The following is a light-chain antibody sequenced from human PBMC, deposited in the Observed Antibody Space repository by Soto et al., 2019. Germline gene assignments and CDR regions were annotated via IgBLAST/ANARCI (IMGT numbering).Light chain of an antibody. CDR1: SSDIGGFNY. CDR2: EVT. V-gene: IGLV2-14*01. CDR3: TSYTSTSTLV. J-gene: IGLJ1*01. Sequence: QSVLTQPASVSGSPGQSITISCTGTSSDIGGFNYVSWFRQYPGKAPKLMIYEVTNRPSGISNRFSGSRSGNTASLTISGLQAEDEADYYCTSYTSTSTLVFGSGTKLTVL.